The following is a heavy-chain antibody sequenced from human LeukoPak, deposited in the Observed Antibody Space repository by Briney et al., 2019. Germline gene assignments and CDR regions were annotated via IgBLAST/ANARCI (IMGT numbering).Heavy chain of an antibody. CDR2: IYPGDSDT. J-gene: IGHJ4*02. D-gene: IGHD6-19*01. CDR3: ALGMYRSGWRFDY. Sequence: GESLKISCEGSGYSFTTYWIGWVRQMPGKGLKWMGIIYPGDSDTRYRPSFQGQVTISADKSISTAYLQWSSLKASDTAMYYCALGMYRSGWRFDYWGQGTLVTVSS. V-gene: IGHV5-51*01. CDR1: GYSFTTYW.